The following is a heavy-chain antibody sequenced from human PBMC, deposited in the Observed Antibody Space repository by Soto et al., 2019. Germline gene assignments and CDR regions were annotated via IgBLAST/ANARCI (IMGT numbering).Heavy chain of an antibody. Sequence: SETLSLTCIVSGGSVSSSSHYWGWIRQPPGKGLEWIGSIYYSGSTYYNPSLKSRVAISVDTSKNQFSVNLSTVTAADTAVYYCARQGYCSTTSCQKKEFDYWGQGTLVTVSS. V-gene: IGHV4-39*01. CDR1: GGSVSSSSHY. CDR2: IYYSGST. D-gene: IGHD2-2*01. J-gene: IGHJ4*02. CDR3: ARQGYCSTTSCQKKEFDY.